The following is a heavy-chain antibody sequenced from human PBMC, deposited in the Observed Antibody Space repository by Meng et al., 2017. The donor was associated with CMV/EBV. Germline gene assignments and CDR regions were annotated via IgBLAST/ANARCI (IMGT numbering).Heavy chain of an antibody. CDR1: GGSISSYY. V-gene: IGHV4-59*01. CDR2: IYYSGST. Sequence: GSLRLSCTVSGGSISSYYWSWIRQPPGKGLEWIGYIYYSGSTNYNPSLKSRVTISVDTSKNQFSLKLSYVTAADTAVYYCARARYDSSGYYYYFDYWGQGTLVTVSS. J-gene: IGHJ4*02. D-gene: IGHD3-22*01. CDR3: ARARYDSSGYYYYFDY.